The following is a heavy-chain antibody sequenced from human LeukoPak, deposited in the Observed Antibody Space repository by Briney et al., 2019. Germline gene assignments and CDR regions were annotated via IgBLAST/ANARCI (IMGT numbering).Heavy chain of an antibody. V-gene: IGHV3-48*04. Sequence: GGSLRLSCAAPGFTFSSYSMNWVRQAPGKGLEWVSYISSSSSTIYYADSVKGRFTNSRDNAKNSLYLQMNSLRAEDTAVYYCAKDSDGYNYRISSLDWGQGTLVTVSS. J-gene: IGHJ4*02. CDR2: ISSSSSTI. CDR3: AKDSDGYNYRISSLD. D-gene: IGHD5-24*01. CDR1: GFTFSSYS.